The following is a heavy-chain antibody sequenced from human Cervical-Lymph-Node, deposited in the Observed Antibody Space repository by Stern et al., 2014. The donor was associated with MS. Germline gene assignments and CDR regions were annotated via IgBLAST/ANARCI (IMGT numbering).Heavy chain of an antibody. CDR3: ARGGNSSPPFDC. CDR2: IYYSGST. D-gene: IGHD4-23*01. V-gene: IGHV4-59*01. CDR1: GGSISSYY. Sequence: QVQLQESGPGLVKPSETLSLTCTVSGGSISSYYWSWIRQPPGKGLEWIGYIYYSGSTDSNPSLKSRVTISVDTSKNQFSLKLSSVTAADTAVYFCARGGNSSPPFDCWGQGTLVTVSS. J-gene: IGHJ4*02.